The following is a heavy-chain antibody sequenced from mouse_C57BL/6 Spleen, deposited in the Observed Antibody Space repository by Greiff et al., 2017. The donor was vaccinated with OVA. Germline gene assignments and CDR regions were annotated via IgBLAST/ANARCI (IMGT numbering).Heavy chain of an antibody. V-gene: IGHV5-9-1*02. CDR2: ISSGGDYI. CDR3: TRAPLYGNAWFAY. CDR1: GFTFSSYA. J-gene: IGHJ3*01. Sequence: EVMLVESGAGLVKPGGSLKLSCAASGFTFSSYAMSWVRQTPEKRLEWVAYISSGGDYIYYADTVKGRFTISRDNARNTLYLQMSSLKSEDTAMYYCTRAPLYGNAWFAYWGQGTLSLSLQ. D-gene: IGHD2-1*01.